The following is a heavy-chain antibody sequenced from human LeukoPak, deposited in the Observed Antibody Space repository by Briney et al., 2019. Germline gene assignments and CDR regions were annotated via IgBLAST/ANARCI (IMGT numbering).Heavy chain of an antibody. J-gene: IGHJ4*02. CDR3: ARGGSYYYDSSGYLS. Sequence: GGSLRLSCAASGFTFSSYWTHWVRQAPGKGLVWVSRINSDGSSTSYADSVKGRFTISRDNAKNTLYLQMNSLRAEDTAVYYCARGGSYYYDSSGYLSWGQGTLVTVSS. CDR2: INSDGSST. V-gene: IGHV3-74*01. D-gene: IGHD3-22*01. CDR1: GFTFSSYW.